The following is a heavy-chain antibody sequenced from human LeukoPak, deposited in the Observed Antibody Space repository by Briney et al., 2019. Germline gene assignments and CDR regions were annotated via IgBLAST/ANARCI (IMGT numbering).Heavy chain of an antibody. CDR1: GGSFSGYY. Sequence: PSETLSLTCAVYGGSFSGYYWSWIRQPPGKGLEWIGYIYYSGSTNYNPSLKSRVTISVDTSKNQFSLKLSSVTAADTAVYYCARHASDFWSGYLDYWGQGTLVTVSS. V-gene: IGHV4-59*08. CDR3: ARHASDFWSGYLDY. D-gene: IGHD3-3*01. CDR2: IYYSGST. J-gene: IGHJ4*02.